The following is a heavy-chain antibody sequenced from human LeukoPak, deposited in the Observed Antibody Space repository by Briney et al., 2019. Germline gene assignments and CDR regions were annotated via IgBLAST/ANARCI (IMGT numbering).Heavy chain of an antibody. CDR2: ISSSSSYI. V-gene: IGHV3-21*01. D-gene: IGHD3-22*01. Sequence: GGSLRLSCAASGFTVSGNYMSWVRQAPGKGLEWVSSISSSSSYIYYADSVKGRFTISRDNAKNSLYLQMNSLRAEDTAVYYCASQYDSPAWGQGTLVTVSS. J-gene: IGHJ4*02. CDR3: ASQYDSPA. CDR1: GFTVSGNY.